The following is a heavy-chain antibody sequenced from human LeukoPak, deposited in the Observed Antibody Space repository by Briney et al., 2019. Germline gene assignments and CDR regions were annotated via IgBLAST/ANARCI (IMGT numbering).Heavy chain of an antibody. CDR1: GYTFTSYD. D-gene: IGHD2-2*02. CDR3: ARGQSVVVPAAIRGSGRPNYYYYYGMDV. Sequence: ASVKVSCKASGYTFTSYDINWVRQATGQGLEWLGWMNPNSGNTGYAQKFQGRVTMTRNTSISTAYMELSSLRSEDTAVYYCARGQSVVVPAAIRGSGRPNYYYYYGMDVWGQGTTVTVSS. CDR2: MNPNSGNT. J-gene: IGHJ6*02. V-gene: IGHV1-8*01.